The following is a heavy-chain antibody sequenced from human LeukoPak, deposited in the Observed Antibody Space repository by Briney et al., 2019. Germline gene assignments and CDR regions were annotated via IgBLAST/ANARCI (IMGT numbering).Heavy chain of an antibody. V-gene: IGHV3-15*01. CDR1: GFTFSNAG. CDR2: IKSKTDGGTT. J-gene: IGHJ4*02. D-gene: IGHD3-10*01. CDR3: TTGSSMVRGVITFDY. Sequence: GGSLRLSCAASGFTFSNAGMSWVRQAPGKGLEWVGRIKSKTDGGTTDYAAPVKGRFTISRDDSKNTLYLQMNRLKTEDTAVYYCTTGSSMVRGVITFDYWGQGTLVTVSS.